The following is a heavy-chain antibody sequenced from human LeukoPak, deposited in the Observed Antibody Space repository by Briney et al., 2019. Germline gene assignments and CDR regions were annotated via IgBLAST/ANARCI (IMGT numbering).Heavy chain of an antibody. CDR1: GGSISSSSYY. CDR2: ISYSGST. D-gene: IGHD2-15*01. V-gene: IGHV4-39*07. CDR3: ARGYCSGGSCYSYYYYNYMDV. Sequence: SETLSLTCTVSGGSISSSSYYWGWIRQPPGKGLEWIGRISYSGSTYYNPSLKSPVTISVDTSKNQFSLKLSSVTAADTAVYYCARGYCSGGSCYSYYYYNYMDVWGKGTTVTVSS. J-gene: IGHJ6*03.